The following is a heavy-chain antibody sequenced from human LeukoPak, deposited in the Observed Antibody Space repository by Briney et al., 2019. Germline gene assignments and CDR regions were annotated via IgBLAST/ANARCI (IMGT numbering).Heavy chain of an antibody. Sequence: PSETLSLTCTVSGGSISSYYWSWIRQPPGKGLEWIGYIYYSGSTNYNPSLKSRVTISVDTSKNQFSLKLSSVTAADTAVYYCARGAPPWDYYGSGSYWNYYYYYGMDVWGQGTTVTVSS. CDR2: IYYSGST. V-gene: IGHV4-59*01. D-gene: IGHD3-10*01. J-gene: IGHJ6*02. CDR1: GGSISSYY. CDR3: ARGAPPWDYYGSGSYWNYYYYYGMDV.